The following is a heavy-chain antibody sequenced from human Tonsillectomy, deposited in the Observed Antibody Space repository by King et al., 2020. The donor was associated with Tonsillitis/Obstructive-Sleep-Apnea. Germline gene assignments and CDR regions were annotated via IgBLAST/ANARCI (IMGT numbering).Heavy chain of an antibody. CDR1: GGSISSSSYY. CDR3: ARVVVVPAAAADYFDY. V-gene: IGHV4-39*01. J-gene: IGHJ4*02. Sequence: QLQESGPGLVKPSETLSLTCTVSGGSISSSSYYWGWIRQPPGKGLEWIGSIYDRGRTYYNPSLKSRVTIFVDTSKNQFSLKLSSVTAADTAVYYCARVVVVPAAAADYFDYWGQGTLVTVSS. CDR2: IYDRGRT. D-gene: IGHD2-2*01.